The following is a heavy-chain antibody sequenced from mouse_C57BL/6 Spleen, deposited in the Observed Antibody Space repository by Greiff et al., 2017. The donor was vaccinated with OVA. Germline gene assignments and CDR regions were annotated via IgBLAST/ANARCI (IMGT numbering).Heavy chain of an antibody. CDR2: IRLKSDNYAT. CDR3: TEYYGAAY. D-gene: IGHD1-2*01. J-gene: IGHJ3*01. CDR1: GFTFSNYW. V-gene: IGHV6-3*01. Sequence: EVKLQESGGGLVQPGGSMKLSCVASGFTFSNYWMNWVRQSPEKGLEWVAQIRLKSDNYATHYAESVKGRFTISRDDSKSSVYLQMNNLRAEDTGIYYCTEYYGAAYWGQGTLVTVSA.